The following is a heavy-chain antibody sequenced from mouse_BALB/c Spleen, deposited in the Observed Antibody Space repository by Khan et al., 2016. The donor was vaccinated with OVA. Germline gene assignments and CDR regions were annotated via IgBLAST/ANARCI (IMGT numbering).Heavy chain of an antibody. CDR2: ISPGSGDT. Sequence: QVQLQQSGAELARPGASVKLSCKASGYTFTDYYINWVKQRTGQGLEWIGEISPGSGDTYYNEKFKGKATLTAEKSSPSAYMQLISLTSEASAVYFCARRNYFGYTFAYWGQGTLVTVSA. CDR3: ARRNYFGYTFAY. D-gene: IGHD1-2*01. V-gene: IGHV1-77*01. CDR1: GYTFTDYY. J-gene: IGHJ3*01.